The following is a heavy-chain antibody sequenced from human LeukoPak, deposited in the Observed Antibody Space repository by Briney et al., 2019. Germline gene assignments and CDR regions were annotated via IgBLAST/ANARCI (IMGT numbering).Heavy chain of an antibody. CDR3: ARVGTVVHFDY. D-gene: IGHD4-23*01. CDR2: ISYDGSNK. Sequence: GGSLRLSCAASGFTFNTYAIHWVRQAPGKGLEWVAVISYDGSNKYYADSVKGRFTISRDNSKNTLYLQMNSLRAEDTAVYYCARVGTVVHFDYWGQGTLVTVSS. V-gene: IGHV3-30-3*01. CDR1: GFTFNTYA. J-gene: IGHJ4*02.